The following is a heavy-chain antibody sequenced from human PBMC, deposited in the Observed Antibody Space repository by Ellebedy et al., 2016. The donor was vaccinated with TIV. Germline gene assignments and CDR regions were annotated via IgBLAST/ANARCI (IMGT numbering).Heavy chain of an antibody. V-gene: IGHV3-64*01. Sequence: GESLKISCAASGFTFSSYAMHWVRQAPGKGLEYVSAISSNGGSTYYANSVKGRFTISRDNSKNTLYLQMGSLRAEDTAVYRCAKDRSGQYPDASFDVWGQGTLVTVSS. D-gene: IGHD2-15*01. CDR2: ISSNGGST. CDR1: GFTFSSYA. J-gene: IGHJ3*01. CDR3: AKDRSGQYPDASFDV.